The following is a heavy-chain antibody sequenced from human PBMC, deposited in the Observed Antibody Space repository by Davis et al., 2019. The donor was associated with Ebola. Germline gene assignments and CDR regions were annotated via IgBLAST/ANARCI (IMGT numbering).Heavy chain of an antibody. CDR2: ISAYNGHT. D-gene: IGHD6-19*01. CDR3: ARGRNGGWDFDY. J-gene: IGHJ4*02. Sequence: AASVKVSCKASGYTFTNYGISWVRRAPGQGLEWMAWISAYNGHTNYAQKFQGRLTLTTDTSTSTAYMELRSLTSDDTAEYYCARGRNGGWDFDYWGQGTLVTVSS. CDR1: GYTFTNYG. V-gene: IGHV1-18*01.